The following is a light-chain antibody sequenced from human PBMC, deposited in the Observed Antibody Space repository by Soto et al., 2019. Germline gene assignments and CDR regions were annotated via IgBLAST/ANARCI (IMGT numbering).Light chain of an antibody. CDR3: QHMRX. V-gene: IGKV1-27*01. J-gene: IGKJ1*01. CDR2: SAS. Sequence: DIQMTQSPSSLSASVGDRVTITCRPSRGIGNALAWYQQKPGTVPKLLIHSASTLQSGVPSRFSGSGSGTDFTLTISSLQPEDVASYYCQHMRXFGQGNKV. CDR1: RGIGNA.